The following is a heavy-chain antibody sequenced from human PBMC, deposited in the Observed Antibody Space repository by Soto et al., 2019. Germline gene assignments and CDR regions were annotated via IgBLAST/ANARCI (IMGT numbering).Heavy chain of an antibody. Sequence: QVQLMQSGTEVKKPGASVKVSCKASGYTFANYGISWVRQAPGQGLEGMGWISGNNGATNYAPKIQGRVTMTIDTSTDTDYMDLRSLRSDDTAVYFCARALKYLRINGKWFDSWGQGTLVTVSS. CDR1: GYTFANYG. V-gene: IGHV1-18*04. J-gene: IGHJ5*01. D-gene: IGHD3-3*01. CDR3: ARALKYLRINGKWFDS. CDR2: ISGNNGAT.